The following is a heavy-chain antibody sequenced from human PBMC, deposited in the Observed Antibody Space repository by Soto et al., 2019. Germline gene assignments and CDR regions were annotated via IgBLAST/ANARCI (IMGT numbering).Heavy chain of an antibody. J-gene: IGHJ6*02. CDR3: AKGMDTAMVGAYYYYYGMDV. V-gene: IGHV3-23*01. CDR2: ISGSGGST. CDR1: GFTFSSYA. D-gene: IGHD5-18*01. Sequence: GGSLRLSCAASGFTFSSYAMSWVRQAPGKGLEWVSAISGSGGSTYYAESVKGRFTISRDNSKNTLYLQMNSLRAEDTAVYYCAKGMDTAMVGAYYYYYGMDVWGQGTTVTVSS.